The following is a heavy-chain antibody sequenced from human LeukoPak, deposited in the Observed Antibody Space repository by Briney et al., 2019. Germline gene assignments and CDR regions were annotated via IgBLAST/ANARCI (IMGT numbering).Heavy chain of an antibody. D-gene: IGHD6-19*01. V-gene: IGHV1-69*04. CDR3: ARGSVGSGSTDY. Sequence: ASVKVSCKASGGTFSSYAISWVRQAPGQGLEWMGRIIPILGIANYAQKFQGRVTITADKSTSTAYMELSSLRSEDTAVYYCARGSVGSGSTDYWGQGTLLTVSS. J-gene: IGHJ4*02. CDR2: IIPILGIA. CDR1: GGTFSSYA.